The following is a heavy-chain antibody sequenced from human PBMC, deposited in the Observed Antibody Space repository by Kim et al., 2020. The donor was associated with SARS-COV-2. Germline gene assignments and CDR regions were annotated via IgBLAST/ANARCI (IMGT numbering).Heavy chain of an antibody. CDR3: TTGERETSGWYVRFQE. D-gene: IGHD6-19*01. CDR2: IKSKTDGGTT. V-gene: IGHV3-15*01. CDR1: GFTFNNAW. J-gene: IGHJ1*01. Sequence: GGSLRLSCAASGFTFNNAWMSWVRQPPGKGLEWVGRIKSKTDGGTTDYAAPVKGRFTISRDDSENTLYLQMNSLKTEDTAVYYCTTGERETSGWYVRFQEWGQGTLVTVSS.